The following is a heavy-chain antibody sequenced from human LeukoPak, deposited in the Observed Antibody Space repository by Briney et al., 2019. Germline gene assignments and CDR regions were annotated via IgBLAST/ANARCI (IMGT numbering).Heavy chain of an antibody. CDR1: GGSISSGGYS. CDR3: ARGMTGFDY. Sequence: SETLSLTCAVSGGSISSGGYSWSWIRQPPGKGLKWIGYIYYSGSTYYSPSLKSRVTISVDRSKNQFSLKLSSVTAADTAVYYCARGMTGFDYWGQGTLVTVSS. D-gene: IGHD3-10*01. V-gene: IGHV4-30-2*01. CDR2: IYYSGST. J-gene: IGHJ4*02.